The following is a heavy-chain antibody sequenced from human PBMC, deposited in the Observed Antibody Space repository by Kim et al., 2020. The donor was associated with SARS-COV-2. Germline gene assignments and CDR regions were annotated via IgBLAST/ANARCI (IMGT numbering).Heavy chain of an antibody. CDR3: ARERGDGWTYYYYYGMDV. V-gene: IGHV3-30*04. D-gene: IGHD6-19*01. CDR2: ISYDGSNK. Sequence: GGSLRLSCAASGFTFSSYAMHWVRQAPGKGLEWVAVISYDGSNKYYADSVKGRFTISRDNSKNTLYLQMNSLRAEDTAVYYCARERGDGWTYYYYYGMDVWGQGTTVTVSS. J-gene: IGHJ6*02. CDR1: GFTFSSYA.